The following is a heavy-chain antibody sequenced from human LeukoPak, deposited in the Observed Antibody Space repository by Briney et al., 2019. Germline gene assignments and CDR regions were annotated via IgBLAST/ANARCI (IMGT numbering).Heavy chain of an antibody. CDR1: GFTFSSYA. Sequence: GGSLRLSCAASGFTFSSYAMHWVRQAPGKGLEWVSYISSSSSTIYYADSVKGRFTISRDNAKNSLYLQMNSLRAEDTAVYYCAREDYYGDPSGDYWGQGTLVTVSS. D-gene: IGHD4-17*01. CDR2: ISSSSSTI. CDR3: AREDYYGDPSGDY. J-gene: IGHJ4*02. V-gene: IGHV3-48*01.